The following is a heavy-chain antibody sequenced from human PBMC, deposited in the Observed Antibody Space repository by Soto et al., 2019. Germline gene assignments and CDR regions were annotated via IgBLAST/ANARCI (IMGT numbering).Heavy chain of an antibody. CDR1: GFTFSSYA. J-gene: IGHJ4*02. Sequence: EVRLLESGGGLVQPGGSLRLSCAASGFTFSSYAMSWVRQAPGKGLEWVSAISGSGGSTYSADSVKGRFTISRDNSKTTLYLQMNSLRAEDTAVYYCAKGWAGYTPIDYWGQGTLVTVSS. V-gene: IGHV3-23*01. CDR3: AKGWAGYTPIDY. CDR2: ISGSGGST. D-gene: IGHD6-25*01.